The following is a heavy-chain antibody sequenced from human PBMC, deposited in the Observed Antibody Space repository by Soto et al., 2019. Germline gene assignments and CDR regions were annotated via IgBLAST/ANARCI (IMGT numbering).Heavy chain of an antibody. CDR2: TYYRSKWYN. Sequence: SQTLSLTCAISGDSVSSNSAAWNWIRQSPSRGLEWLGRTYYRSKWYNDYALSVKSRITINPDTSKNHFSLQLNSVTPDDTAVYYCARHQSGYNSGCFDSWGQGTLVTVSS. CDR1: GDSVSSNSAA. D-gene: IGHD6-19*01. V-gene: IGHV6-1*01. J-gene: IGHJ4*02. CDR3: ARHQSGYNSGCFDS.